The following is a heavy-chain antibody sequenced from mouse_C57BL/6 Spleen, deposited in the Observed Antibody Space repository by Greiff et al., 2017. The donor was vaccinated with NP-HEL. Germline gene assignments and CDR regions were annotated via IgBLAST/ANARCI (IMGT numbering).Heavy chain of an antibody. J-gene: IGHJ2*01. Sequence: EVQLQQSGPELVKPGASVKISCKASGYSFTGYYMNWVKQSPEKSLEWIGEINPSTGGTTYNENFKAQATLTVDKSSSTASMQLNSLTSEDSAVDYYSRSRVSYDSSSFDYWGQGTTLTVSS. D-gene: IGHD1-1*01. CDR3: SRSRVSYDSSSFDY. CDR1: GYSFTGYY. V-gene: IGHV1-42*01. CDR2: INPSTGGT.